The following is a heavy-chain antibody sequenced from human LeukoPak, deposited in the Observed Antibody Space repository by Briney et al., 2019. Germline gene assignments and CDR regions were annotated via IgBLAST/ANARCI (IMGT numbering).Heavy chain of an antibody. J-gene: IGHJ5*02. V-gene: IGHV1-69*13. Sequence: GASVKVSCKASGGTFSSYAISWVRQAPGQGLEWMGGIIPIFGTANYAQKFQGRVTITADESTSTAYMELSSLRSEDTAVYYCARGSPDYDFWSGYFWFDPWGQGTLVTVSS. CDR1: GGTFSSYA. D-gene: IGHD3-3*01. CDR3: ARGSPDYDFWSGYFWFDP. CDR2: IIPIFGTA.